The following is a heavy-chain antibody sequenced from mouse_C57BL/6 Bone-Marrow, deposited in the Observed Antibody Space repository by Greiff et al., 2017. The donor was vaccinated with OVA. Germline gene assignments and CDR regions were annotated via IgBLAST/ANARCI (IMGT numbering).Heavy chain of an antibody. D-gene: IGHD1-1*01. V-gene: IGHV14-2*01. CDR3: ARNYGGSSYYFDY. J-gene: IGHJ2*01. CDR1: GFNIKDYY. Sequence: LVESGAELVKPGASVKLSCTASGFNIKDYYMHWVKQRTEQGLEWIGRIDPEDGETKYAPKFQGKATITADTSSNTAYLQLSSLTSEDTAVYYCARNYGGSSYYFDYWGQGTTLTVSS. CDR2: IDPEDGET.